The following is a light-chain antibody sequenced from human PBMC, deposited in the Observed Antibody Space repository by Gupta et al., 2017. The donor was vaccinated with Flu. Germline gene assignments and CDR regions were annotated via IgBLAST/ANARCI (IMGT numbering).Light chain of an antibody. CDR1: SLRNYY. V-gene: IGLV3-19*01. CDR2: ARY. CDR3: HCQDSSGNQYV. J-gene: IGLJ1*01. Sequence: SSELTQDPAVSVALGQTVRITCQGDSLRNYYASWYQQKPGQAPVLVIFARYNRPSGIPDRFAGSSSGTKAYLTITGAQAEDEADYYGHCQDSSGNQYVFGGGTKVTV.